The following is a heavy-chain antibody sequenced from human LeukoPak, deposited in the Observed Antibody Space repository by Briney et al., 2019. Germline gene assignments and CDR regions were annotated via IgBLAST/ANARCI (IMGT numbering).Heavy chain of an antibody. CDR3: AKHRENYGDSCLDDY. J-gene: IGHJ4*02. D-gene: IGHD4-17*01. Sequence: AGGSLRLSCAASGFPFSSYALGGVGRAPGRGLEWVSASSSSGGSTNYAHSVKGRFTISSDNSKNTLYLQMNSLRAEDTAVYYCAKHRENYGDSCLDDYWGQGTLVTVSS. CDR1: GFPFSSYA. CDR2: SSSSGGST. V-gene: IGHV3-23*01.